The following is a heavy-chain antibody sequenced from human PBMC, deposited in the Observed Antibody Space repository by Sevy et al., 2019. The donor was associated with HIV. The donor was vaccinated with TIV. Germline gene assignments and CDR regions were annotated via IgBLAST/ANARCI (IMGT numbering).Heavy chain of an antibody. Sequence: GVFLRLSCAASGLRFSNYNMNWVRQAPGQGLEWVACISNSSSYIYYVDSVKGRFTISRDNAKNSLYLQMNSLRAEDTAMYYCASEKEQLVLWPYYGMDVWGQGTTVTVSS. CDR1: GLRFSNYN. D-gene: IGHD6-13*01. CDR3: ASEKEQLVLWPYYGMDV. J-gene: IGHJ6*02. V-gene: IGHV3-21*01. CDR2: ISNSSSYI.